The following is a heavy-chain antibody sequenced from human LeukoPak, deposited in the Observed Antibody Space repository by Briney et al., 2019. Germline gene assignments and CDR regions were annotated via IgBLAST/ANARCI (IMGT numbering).Heavy chain of an antibody. D-gene: IGHD2-2*01. CDR2: ISYDGSNK. J-gene: IGHJ4*02. CDR3: EKDQYCSSTSCYAFDY. CDR1: GFTFSSHG. V-gene: IGHV3-30*18. Sequence: GGSLRLSCAASGFTFSSHGMHWVRQAPGKGLEWVAVISYDGSNKYYADSVKGRFTISRDNSKNTLYLQMNSLRAEDTAVYYCEKDQYCSSTSCYAFDYWGQGTLVTVSS.